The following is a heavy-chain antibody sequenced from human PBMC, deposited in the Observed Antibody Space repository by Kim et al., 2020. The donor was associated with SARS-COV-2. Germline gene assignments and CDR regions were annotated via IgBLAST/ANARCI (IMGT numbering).Heavy chain of an antibody. V-gene: IGHV3-30*04. CDR1: GFTFSSYA. D-gene: IGHD1-26*01. J-gene: IGHJ5*02. Sequence: GGSLRLSCAASGFTFSSYAMLWVRQAPGKGLEWVAVISFDGSNKYYGDSVKGRFTVSRDNSKNTLYLQMNSLRAEDTAVYYCARQGARGPTYWFDPWGQGTLVTVPS. CDR3: ARQGARGPTYWFDP. CDR2: ISFDGSNK.